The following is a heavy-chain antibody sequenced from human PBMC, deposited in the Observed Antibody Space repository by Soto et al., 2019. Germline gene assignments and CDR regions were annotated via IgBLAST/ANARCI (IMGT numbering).Heavy chain of an antibody. Sequence: RGESLKISCQGSGYSFNTYWISWVGQLPGKGLEWMGRVDPGTSYSNYSPSFEGHVTISVDKSKSTAFLQWSSLKASDTAMYYCARHPTLHESRVWSGFDPWGQGTLVTVS. D-gene: IGHD3-3*01. J-gene: IGHJ5*02. CDR2: VDPGTSYS. CDR3: ARHPTLHESRVWSGFDP. CDR1: GYSFNTYW. V-gene: IGHV5-10-1*01.